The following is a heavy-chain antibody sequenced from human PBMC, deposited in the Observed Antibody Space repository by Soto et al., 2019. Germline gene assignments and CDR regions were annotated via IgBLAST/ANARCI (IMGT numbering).Heavy chain of an antibody. V-gene: IGHV3-48*02. D-gene: IGHD3-10*01. CDR3: ARDRVTMVRGVISVKYYYYGMDV. CDR1: GFTFSSYS. CDR2: ISSSSSTI. Sequence: PGGSLRLSCAASGFTFSSYSMNWVRQAPGKGLEWVSYISSSSSTIYYADSVKGRFTISRDNAKNSLYLQMNSLRDEDTAVYYCARDRVTMVRGVISVKYYYYGMDVWGQGTTVTVSS. J-gene: IGHJ6*02.